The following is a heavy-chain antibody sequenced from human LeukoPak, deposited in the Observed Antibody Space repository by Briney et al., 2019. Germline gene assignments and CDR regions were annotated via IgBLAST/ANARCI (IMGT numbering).Heavy chain of an antibody. CDR1: GFTFSGYG. CDR2: ISYDGSNK. V-gene: IGHV3-30*18. CDR3: AKTLNRGGFFGVVIIDQYYGMDV. J-gene: IGHJ6*02. D-gene: IGHD3-3*01. Sequence: GGSLRLSCVVSGFTFSGYGMHWVRQAPGKGLEWVSVISYDGSNKYYADSVKGRFTISRDNSKSTLYLQMNSLRTEDTAVYYCAKTLNRGGFFGVVIIDQYYGMDVWGQGTTVTVSS.